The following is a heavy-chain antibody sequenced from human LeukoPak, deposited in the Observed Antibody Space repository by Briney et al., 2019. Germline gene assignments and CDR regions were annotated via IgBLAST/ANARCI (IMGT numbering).Heavy chain of an antibody. V-gene: IGHV3-64*01. Sequence: GGSLRLSCAASGFTFSSYAVHWVRQAPGKGLEYVSAISSNGGSTYYANSVKGRFTISRDNSKNTLYLQMGSLRAEDMAVYYCARGGYSYGNPFDYWGQGTLVTVSS. CDR2: ISSNGGST. D-gene: IGHD5-18*01. J-gene: IGHJ4*02. CDR3: ARGGYSYGNPFDY. CDR1: GFTFSSYA.